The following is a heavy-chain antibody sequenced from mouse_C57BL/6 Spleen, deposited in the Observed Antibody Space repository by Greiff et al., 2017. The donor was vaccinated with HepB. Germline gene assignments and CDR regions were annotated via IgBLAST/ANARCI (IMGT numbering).Heavy chain of an antibody. V-gene: IGHV1-15*01. Sequence: VQVVESGAELVRPGASVTLSCKASGYTFTDYEMHWVKQTPVHGLEWIGAIDPETGGTAYNQKFKGKAILTADKSSSTAYMELRSLTSEDSAVYYCTRFGVDSSGYWAMDYWGQGTSVTVSS. CDR1: GYTFTDYE. D-gene: IGHD3-2*02. J-gene: IGHJ4*01. CDR2: IDPETGGT. CDR3: TRFGVDSSGYWAMDY.